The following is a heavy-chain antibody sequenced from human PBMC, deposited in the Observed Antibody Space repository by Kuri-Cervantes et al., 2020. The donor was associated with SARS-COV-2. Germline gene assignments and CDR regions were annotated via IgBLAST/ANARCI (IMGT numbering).Heavy chain of an antibody. V-gene: IGHV4-34*01. CDR2: INYSGTT. CDR3: ARLRRHNNGWFATGSYMDV. D-gene: IGHD6-19*01. CDR1: GGSFSNFH. Sequence: SQTLSLTCGVYGGSFSNFHWNWVRQPPGKGLEWIGEINYSGTTNYNPSLKSRVTISVDTSKNQFSLNLTSVTAADTAVYYCARLRRHNNGWFATGSYMDVWGKGTTVTVSS. J-gene: IGHJ6*03.